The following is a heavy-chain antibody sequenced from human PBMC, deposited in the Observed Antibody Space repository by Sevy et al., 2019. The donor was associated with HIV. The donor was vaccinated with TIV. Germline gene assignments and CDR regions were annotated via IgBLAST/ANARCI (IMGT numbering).Heavy chain of an antibody. V-gene: IGHV3-33*01. CDR2: IWYDGTDK. D-gene: IGHD3-16*01. CDR1: GFIFSNYA. CDR3: ARYWGRDGHSIDY. Sequence: GGSLRLSCATSGFIFSNYAMHWIRQAPGKGLEWEAVIWYDGTDKYYADSVQRRFTISRDNSKNTLYLQMNSLRVEDTAVYYCARYWGRDGHSIDYWGQGTLVTVSS. J-gene: IGHJ4*02.